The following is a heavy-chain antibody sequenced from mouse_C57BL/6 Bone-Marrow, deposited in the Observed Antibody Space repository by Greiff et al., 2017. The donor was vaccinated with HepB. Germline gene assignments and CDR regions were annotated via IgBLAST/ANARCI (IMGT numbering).Heavy chain of an antibody. D-gene: IGHD2-1*01. CDR3: ARGGYYGSHYAMDY. Sequence: QVQLKQPGAELVKPGASVKLSCKASGYTFTSYWMHWVKQRPGQGLEWIGMIHPNSGSNNYNEKFKSKATLTVDKSSSTSYMQLSGLTSEDSAVYYCARGGYYGSHYAMDYWGQGTSVTVSS. J-gene: IGHJ4*01. V-gene: IGHV1-64*01. CDR1: GYTFTSYW. CDR2: IHPNSGSN.